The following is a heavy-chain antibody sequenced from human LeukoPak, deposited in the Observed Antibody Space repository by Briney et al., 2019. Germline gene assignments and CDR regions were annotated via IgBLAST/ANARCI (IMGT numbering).Heavy chain of an antibody. D-gene: IGHD2-2*01. V-gene: IGHV4-4*09. CDR3: ARSRPAPKEFDH. CDR1: DDSISDYY. Sequence: PSETLSLTCTVSDDSISDYYWSGIRQPPGKGLEWIGYIYTRGTTNYNPSLKSRVTMSADTSKNQFSLKLDSVTAADTAVYYCARSRPAPKEFDHWGQGTLVTVSS. J-gene: IGHJ4*02. CDR2: IYTRGTT.